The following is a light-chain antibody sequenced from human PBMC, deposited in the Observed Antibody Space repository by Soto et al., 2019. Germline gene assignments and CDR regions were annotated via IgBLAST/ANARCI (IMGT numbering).Light chain of an antibody. CDR1: QNINNY. CDR2: DAS. CDR3: QQYETLPT. V-gene: IGKV1-33*01. Sequence: DSQMTQAPSSLSPSVGDRVTITCQASQNINNYLNWYQQKPGRAPKLLIYDASNLEAGVPSRFRGSGSGTDFTFTISRLQPEDIATYYCQQYETLPTFGQGTRLRL. J-gene: IGKJ5*01.